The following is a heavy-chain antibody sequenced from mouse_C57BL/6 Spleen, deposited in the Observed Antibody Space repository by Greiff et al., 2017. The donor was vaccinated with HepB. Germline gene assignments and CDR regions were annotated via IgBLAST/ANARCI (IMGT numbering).Heavy chain of an antibody. J-gene: IGHJ3*01. CDR1: GYTFTEYT. CDR3: ARDEEGYYGSSPAWFAY. Sequence: VQLQQSGAELVKPGASVKLSCKASGYTFTEYTIHWVKQRSGQGLEWIGWFYPGSGSIKYNEKFKDKATLTADKSSSTVYMELSRLTSEDSAVYFCARDEEGYYGSSPAWFAYWGQGTLVTVSA. D-gene: IGHD1-1*01. V-gene: IGHV1-62-2*01. CDR2: FYPGSGSI.